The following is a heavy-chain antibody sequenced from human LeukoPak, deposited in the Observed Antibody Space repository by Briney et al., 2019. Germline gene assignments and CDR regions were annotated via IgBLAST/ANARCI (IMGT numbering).Heavy chain of an antibody. CDR1: GGSISSHY. J-gene: IGHJ5*02. V-gene: IGHV4-59*11. CDR2: IYGTEIYDTENT. Sequence: SETLSLTCNVSGGSISSHYWSWIRQSPGEGLEWIGYIYGTEIYDTENTNYNPSLRSRVTITMDMSKNQFSLNLASVTAADTAVFYCARVRVVAGTRSSWFDPWGQGTLVTVSS. CDR3: ARVRVVAGTRSSWFDP. D-gene: IGHD6-19*01.